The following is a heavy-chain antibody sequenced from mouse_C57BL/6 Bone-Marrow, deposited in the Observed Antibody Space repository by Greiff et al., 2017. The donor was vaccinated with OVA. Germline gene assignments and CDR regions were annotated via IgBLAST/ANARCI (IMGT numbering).Heavy chain of an antibody. CDR3: ARNGNYSFAY. CDR2: ISSGSSTI. Sequence: EVKLQESGGGLVKPGGSLKLSCAASGFTFSDYGMHWVRQAPEKGLEWVAYISSGSSTIYYADTVKGRFTISRDNAKNTLFLQMTSLRSEDTAMYYCARNGNYSFAYWGQGTLVTVSA. D-gene: IGHD2-1*01. V-gene: IGHV5-17*01. J-gene: IGHJ3*01. CDR1: GFTFSDYG.